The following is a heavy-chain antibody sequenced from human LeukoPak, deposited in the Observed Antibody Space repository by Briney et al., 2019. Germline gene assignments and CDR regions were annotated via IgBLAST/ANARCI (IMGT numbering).Heavy chain of an antibody. CDR3: ARDNRELSAFDI. Sequence: GGSLRSSCAASGFTVSSNYMSCGGQAPGKGLEWVSVIYSGGSTYYADSVKGRFTISRDNSKNTLYLQMNSLRAEDTAVYYCARDNRELSAFDIWGQGTMVTVSS. CDR2: IYSGGST. J-gene: IGHJ3*02. V-gene: IGHV3-66*01. D-gene: IGHD1-14*01. CDR1: GFTVSSNY.